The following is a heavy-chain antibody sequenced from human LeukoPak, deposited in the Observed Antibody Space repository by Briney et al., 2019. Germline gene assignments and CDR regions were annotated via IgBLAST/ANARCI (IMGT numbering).Heavy chain of an antibody. CDR2: IRYDGSNK. CDR3: AKDLGSWYYSDY. J-gene: IGHJ4*02. CDR1: GFTFSSYG. Sequence: GGSLRLSCAASGFTFSSYGMHWVRQAPGKGLEWVAFIRYDGSNKYYADSVKGRFTISRDNSKNTLYLQMSSLRAEDTAVYYCAKDLGSWYYSDYWGQGTLVTVSS. V-gene: IGHV3-30*02. D-gene: IGHD6-13*01.